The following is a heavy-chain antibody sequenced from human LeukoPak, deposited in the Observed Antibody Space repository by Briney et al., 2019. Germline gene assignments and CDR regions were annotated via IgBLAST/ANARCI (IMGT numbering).Heavy chain of an antibody. J-gene: IGHJ4*02. D-gene: IGHD3-22*01. Sequence: GGSLRLSCAASGFTFSSYAMSWVRQAPGKGLEWVSVISGSGGSTYYADSVKGRFTISRDNSKNTLYLQMNSLRAEDTAVYYCAKGGQLPRGQYYYDSSGYYFDDYWGQGTLVTVSS. CDR3: AKGGQLPRGQYYYDSSGYYFDDY. CDR1: GFTFSSYA. CDR2: ISGSGGST. V-gene: IGHV3-23*01.